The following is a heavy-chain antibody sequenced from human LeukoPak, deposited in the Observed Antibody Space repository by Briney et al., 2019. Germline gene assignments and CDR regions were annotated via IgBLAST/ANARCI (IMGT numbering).Heavy chain of an antibody. J-gene: IGHJ4*02. CDR2: ISYDGSNK. CDR1: GFTFSSYG. V-gene: IGHV3-30*18. Sequence: GRSLRLSCAASGFTFSSYGMHWVRQAPGKGLEWVAVISYDGSNKYYADSVKGRFTISRDNSTKTLYLQMNSLRAEDTAVYYCAKALAYRHPAFDYWGQGTLVTVSS. D-gene: IGHD3-16*02. CDR3: AKALAYRHPAFDY.